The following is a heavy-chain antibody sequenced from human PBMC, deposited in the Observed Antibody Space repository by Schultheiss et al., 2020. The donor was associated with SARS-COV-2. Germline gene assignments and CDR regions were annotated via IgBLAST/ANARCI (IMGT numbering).Heavy chain of an antibody. D-gene: IGHD3-3*01. CDR3: ARGQLRFLEWTKNNWFDP. CDR2: IYHSGST. Sequence: SQTLSLTCTVSGYSISSGYYWGWIRQPPGKGLEWIGSIYHSGSTYYNPSLKSRVTISVDTSKNQFSLKLSSVTAADTAVYYCARGQLRFLEWTKNNWFDPWGQGTLVTVSS. V-gene: IGHV4-38-2*02. J-gene: IGHJ5*02. CDR1: GYSISSGYY.